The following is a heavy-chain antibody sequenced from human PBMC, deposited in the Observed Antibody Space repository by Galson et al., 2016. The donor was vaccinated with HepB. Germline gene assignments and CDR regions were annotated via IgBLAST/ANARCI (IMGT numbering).Heavy chain of an antibody. D-gene: IGHD3-10*01. CDR1: GDSVSSNSAA. CDR3: ARGPGNFFDY. Sequence: CAISGDSVSSNSAAWNWIRQSPSRGLEWLGRTYYRSKWYYDYAVSVKSRITITPDTSKNQLSLHLDSVTPEDTAVYYCARGPGNFFDYWGQGSLVIVSS. CDR2: TYYRSKWYY. J-gene: IGHJ4*02. V-gene: IGHV6-1*01.